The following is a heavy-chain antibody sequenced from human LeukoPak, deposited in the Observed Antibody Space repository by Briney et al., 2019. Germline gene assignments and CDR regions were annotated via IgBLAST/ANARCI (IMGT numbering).Heavy chain of an antibody. Sequence: AGGSLRLSCVASGFTFSNYAMSWVRQAPGKGLEWVSGIVNSGGSTCYADSVRGRLTISRDNSKKTVYLQMSSLRGDDTAIYYCAKDRAGYSYGMFDSWGQGTLVTVSS. CDR2: IVNSGGST. D-gene: IGHD5-18*01. V-gene: IGHV3-23*01. CDR1: GFTFSNYA. J-gene: IGHJ4*02. CDR3: AKDRAGYSYGMFDS.